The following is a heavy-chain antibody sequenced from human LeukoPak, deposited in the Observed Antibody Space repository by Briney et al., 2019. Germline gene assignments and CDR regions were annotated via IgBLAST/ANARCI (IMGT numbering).Heavy chain of an antibody. V-gene: IGHV3-73*01. CDR1: GFTFSSYA. J-gene: IGHJ4*02. CDR2: IRSRTSDYAT. Sequence: GGSLRLSCAASGFTFSSYAMSWVRQASGKGLEWVGRIRSRTSDYATAYAASVKGRFTISRDDSKNTAFLQMNSLRTEDTAVYYCTRHLIDYWGQGTLVTVSS. CDR3: TRHLIDY.